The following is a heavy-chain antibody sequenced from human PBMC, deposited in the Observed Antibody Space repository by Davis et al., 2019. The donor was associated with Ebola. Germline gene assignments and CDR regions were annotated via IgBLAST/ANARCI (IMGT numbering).Heavy chain of an antibody. J-gene: IGHJ4*02. Sequence: SETLSLTCTVSGGSINNYFWSWIRQPPGKGLEWIGYIYYSGSTNYNPSLKSRVTISVDTSKNQFSLKLSSVTAADTAVYYCARFDGWYFDYWGPGTLVTVSS. D-gene: IGHD5-24*01. CDR2: IYYSGST. CDR3: ARFDGWYFDY. CDR1: GGSINNYF. V-gene: IGHV4-59*01.